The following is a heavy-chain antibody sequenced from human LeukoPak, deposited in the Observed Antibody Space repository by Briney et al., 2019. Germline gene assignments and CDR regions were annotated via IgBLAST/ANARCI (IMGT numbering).Heavy chain of an antibody. CDR1: GFTFSSYA. V-gene: IGHV3-23*01. Sequence: PGGSLRLSCAAPGFTFSSYAMSWVRQAPGKGLEWISHISAGGGTTYYSDSVKGRFAISRDNSKNTLYLQMNSLRAEDTAVYSCAKAEGSGNQPFKYWGQGTLVTVSS. CDR3: AKAEGSGNQPFKY. CDR2: ISAGGGTT. D-gene: IGHD3-10*01. J-gene: IGHJ4*02.